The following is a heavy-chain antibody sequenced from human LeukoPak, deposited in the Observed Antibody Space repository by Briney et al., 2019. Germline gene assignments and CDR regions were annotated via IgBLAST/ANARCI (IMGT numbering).Heavy chain of an antibody. CDR2: ISSSGSTI. D-gene: IGHD6-13*01. V-gene: IGHV3-48*03. J-gene: IGHJ6*04. Sequence: GGSLRLSCAASGFTFSSYGMNWVRQAPGKGLEWVSYISSSGSTIYYADSVKGRFTISRDNAKNSLYLQMNSLRAEDTAVYYCARGDSSSWYYYYGMDVWGKGTTVTVSS. CDR3: ARGDSSSWYYYYGMDV. CDR1: GFTFSSYG.